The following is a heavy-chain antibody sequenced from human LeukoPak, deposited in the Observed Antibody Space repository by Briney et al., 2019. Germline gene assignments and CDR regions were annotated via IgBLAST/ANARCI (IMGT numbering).Heavy chain of an antibody. CDR3: AREGANIDY. CDR2: ISSSSSTI. V-gene: IGHV3-48*04. Sequence: GGSLRLSCAASGFTFTTYAMTWVRQAPGKGLEWVSYISSSSSTIHYADSVKGRFTISRDNAKNSLYLQMNSLRVEDTAVYYCAREGANIDYWGQGTLVTVSS. CDR1: GFTFTTYA. J-gene: IGHJ4*02. D-gene: IGHD2-8*01.